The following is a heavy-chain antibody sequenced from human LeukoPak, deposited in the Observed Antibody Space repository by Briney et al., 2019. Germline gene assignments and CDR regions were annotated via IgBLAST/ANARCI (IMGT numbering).Heavy chain of an antibody. Sequence: GGSLRLSCAASGFTFSSYGMHWVRQAPGKGLEWVAVISYDGSNKYYADSVKGRFTISRDNSENTLYLQMNSLRAEDTAVYYCAKQVGYCSGGSCYHEFDYWGQGTLVTVSS. V-gene: IGHV3-30*18. CDR3: AKQVGYCSGGSCYHEFDY. J-gene: IGHJ4*02. D-gene: IGHD2-15*01. CDR1: GFTFSSYG. CDR2: ISYDGSNK.